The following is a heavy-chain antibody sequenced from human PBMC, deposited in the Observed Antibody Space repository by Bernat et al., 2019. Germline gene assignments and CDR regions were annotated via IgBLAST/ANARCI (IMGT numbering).Heavy chain of an antibody. J-gene: IGHJ5*02. CDR2: ISSDGSTT. V-gene: IGHV3-74*01. D-gene: IGHD5-18*01. CDR1: GFTFSNYW. CDR3: AREGSDTPYNWFDP. Sequence: EVQLVESGGGFVQPGGSLRLSCAASGFTFSNYWMHWVRQAPGKGLVWVSRISSDGSTTSYADSVKGRFTISRDNAKNTLFLQMNSLSAEDTAVYFCAREGSDTPYNWFDPWGQGTLDTVSS.